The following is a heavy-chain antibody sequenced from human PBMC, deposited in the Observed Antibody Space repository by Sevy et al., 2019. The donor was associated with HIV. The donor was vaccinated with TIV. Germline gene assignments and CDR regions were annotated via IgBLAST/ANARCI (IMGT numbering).Heavy chain of an antibody. D-gene: IGHD2-2*01. CDR1: DDSINSYY. V-gene: IGHV4-59*08. J-gene: IGHJ4*02. Sequence: SETLYLTCSVSDDSINSYYWSWIRHPPGKGLEWIGYIYNNIGSTSYNPSLTSRVTISVDTSKNHFSLKLTSLTTADTAIYYCARGAVVIGTAATPVLDFWGLGSLVTVSS. CDR3: ARGAVVIGTAATPVLDF. CDR2: IYNNIGST.